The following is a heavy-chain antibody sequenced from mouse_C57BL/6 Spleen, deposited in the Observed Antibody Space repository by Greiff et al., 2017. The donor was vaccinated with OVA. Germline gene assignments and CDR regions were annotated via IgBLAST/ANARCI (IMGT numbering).Heavy chain of an antibody. D-gene: IGHD3-2*02. CDR3: ARSGGSSGYLDY. V-gene: IGHV1-42*01. Sequence: EVQLQQSGPELVKPGASVKISCKASGYSFTGYYMNWVKQSPEKSLEWIGEINPSTGGTTYNQKFKAKATLTVDKSSSTAYMQLKSLTSEDSAVYYCARSGGSSGYLDYWGQGTTLTVSS. CDR2: INPSTGGT. J-gene: IGHJ2*01. CDR1: GYSFTGYY.